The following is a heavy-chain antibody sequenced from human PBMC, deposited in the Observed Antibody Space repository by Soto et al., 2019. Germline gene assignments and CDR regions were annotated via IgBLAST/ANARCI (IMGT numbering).Heavy chain of an antibody. CDR1: GASITSTTYF. Sequence: SETLSLTCTLSGASITSTTYFWAWIRQPQGRGLXWVGXXXYXGXTXYXXXXKNRVTISVDRSKNQFSLQMTSVTAADTAVYYCAKNLPRTGRFDYWGQGTLVTVSS. CDR3: AKNLPRTGRFDY. V-gene: IGHV4-39*01. CDR2: XXYXGXT. J-gene: IGHJ4*02.